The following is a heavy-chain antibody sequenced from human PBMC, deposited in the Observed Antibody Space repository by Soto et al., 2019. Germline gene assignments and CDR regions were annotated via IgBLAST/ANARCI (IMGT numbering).Heavy chain of an antibody. CDR2: INHSGST. J-gene: IGHJ6*03. D-gene: IGHD4-4*01. CDR3: ARVATVTTVWYSYYYYYYMDV. V-gene: IGHV4-39*07. CDR1: GGSISSSSYY. Sequence: SETLSLTCAVSGGSISSSSYYLSWIRPPPGKGLEWIGEINHSGSTNYNPSLKSRVTISVDTSKNQFSLKLSSVTAADTAVYYCARVATVTTVWYSYYYYYYMDVWGKGTTVTVSS.